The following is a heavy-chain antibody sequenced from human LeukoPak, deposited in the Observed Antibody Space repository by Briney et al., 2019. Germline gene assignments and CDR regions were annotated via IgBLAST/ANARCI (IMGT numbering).Heavy chain of an antibody. CDR3: TRDPHGYWWFDP. V-gene: IGHV3-74*03. J-gene: IGHJ5*02. CDR2: INSDGSST. Sequence: GGSLRLSFVASGFTLSNYWMHWVRQDPGKGLVWVSRINSDGSSTTYADSVKGRFTISRDNAKNTLYLQMNSLRAEDTAVYYCTRDPHGYWWFDPWGQGTLVTVSS. CDR1: GFTLSNYW. D-gene: IGHD5-18*01.